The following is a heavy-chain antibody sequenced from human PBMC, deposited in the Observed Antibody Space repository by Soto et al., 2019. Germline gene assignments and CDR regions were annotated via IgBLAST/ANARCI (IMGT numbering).Heavy chain of an antibody. CDR3: ARGRYGDY. CDR1: GYTFTSYG. CDR2: NSAHNGNT. Sequence: QVHLVQSGAEVKKPGASVKVSCKGSGYTFTSYGITWVRQAPGQGLEWMGWNSAHNGNTDYAQKLQGRVTVTRDTSTSTAYMELRSLGSDDTAVYYCARGRYGDYWGQGAVVTVSS. J-gene: IGHJ4*02. V-gene: IGHV1-18*01. D-gene: IGHD1-1*01.